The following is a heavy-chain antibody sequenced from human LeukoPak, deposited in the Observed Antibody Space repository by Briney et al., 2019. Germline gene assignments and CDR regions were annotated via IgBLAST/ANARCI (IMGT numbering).Heavy chain of an antibody. CDR1: GFTFSSYW. V-gene: IGHV3-7*01. Sequence: AGTLRLSCAASGFTFSSYWMTWVRQAPGKGLEWVATIKDDGSEKYYVDSVKGRFTISRDNAKNSLYLQMNCLRAEDTAVYYCARDPLRRFDYWGQGTLLTVSS. J-gene: IGHJ4*02. CDR3: ARDPLRRFDY. CDR2: IKDDGSEK.